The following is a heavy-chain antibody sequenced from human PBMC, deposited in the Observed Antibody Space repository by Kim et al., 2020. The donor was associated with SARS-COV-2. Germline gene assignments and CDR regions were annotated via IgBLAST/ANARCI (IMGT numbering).Heavy chain of an antibody. D-gene: IGHD6-13*01. J-gene: IGHJ4*02. CDR3: ARGGLAWYSSSWFDY. CDR1: GGSINTYY. V-gene: IGHV4-59*08. Sequence: SETLSLTCSVSGGSINTYYWSWIRQSPGKGLEWIGYIYYTGNTNYNPSLKSRVTISVDTSKNHFSLNLSSVTAADTAVYYCARGGLAWYSSSWFDYWGQGILVTVSS. CDR2: IYYTGNT.